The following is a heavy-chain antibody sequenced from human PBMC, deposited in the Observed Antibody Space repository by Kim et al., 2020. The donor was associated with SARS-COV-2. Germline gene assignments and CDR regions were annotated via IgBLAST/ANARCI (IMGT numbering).Heavy chain of an antibody. D-gene: IGHD3-22*01. CDR2: INSDGSIT. Sequence: GGSLRLSCAASGFTFSNYLMNWVRHTPGEGLVWVSRINSDGSITEYADSVKGRFTISRDNAKNTLYLQMNSLRPEDTAVYYCARAYDCDSSGYCGFFDLWGQGALVTVSS. CDR1: GFTFSNYL. CDR3: ARAYDCDSSGYCGFFDL. J-gene: IGHJ5*02. V-gene: IGHV3-74*03.